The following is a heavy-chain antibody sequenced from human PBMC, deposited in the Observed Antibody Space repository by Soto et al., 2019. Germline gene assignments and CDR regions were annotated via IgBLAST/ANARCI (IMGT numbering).Heavy chain of an antibody. CDR1: GFTVSSKY. D-gene: IGHD6-6*01. V-gene: IGHV3-53*01. CDR3: ARSGTPWYSSSGYYFDY. CDR2: IYSGGST. Sequence: ESGGGLIQPGGSLRLSCAASGFTVSSKYMSWVRQAPGKGLEWVSVIYSGGSTYYADSVKGRFTISRDNSKNTLYLQMNSLRAEDTAVYYCARSGTPWYSSSGYYFDYWGQGTLVTVSS. J-gene: IGHJ4*02.